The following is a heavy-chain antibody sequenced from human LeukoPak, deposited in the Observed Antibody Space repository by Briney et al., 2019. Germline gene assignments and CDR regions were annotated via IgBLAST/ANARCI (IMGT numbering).Heavy chain of an antibody. CDR3: ERGGIAAADNFDY. V-gene: IGHV1-18*01. CDR2: ISAYNGNT. CDR1: GYTFTSYG. D-gene: IGHD6-13*01. J-gene: IGHJ4*02. Sequence: GASVKVSCKASGYTFTSYGISWVRQAPGQGLEWMVWISAYNGNTNYAQKLQGRVTMTTDTSTRTAYMELRSLRYDDTAVYYCERGGIAAADNFDYWGQGTLVTVSS.